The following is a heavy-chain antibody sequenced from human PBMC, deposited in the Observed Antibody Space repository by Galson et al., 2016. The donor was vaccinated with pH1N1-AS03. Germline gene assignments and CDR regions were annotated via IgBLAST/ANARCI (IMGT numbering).Heavy chain of an antibody. V-gene: IGHV3-30*18. CDR1: GFTFSSYG. CDR3: AKDPASGEVWDILGALNWFDP. D-gene: IGHD1-26*01. CDR2: ISYDGSNK. Sequence: LRLSCAASGFTFSSYGMHWVRQAPVKGLEWVAVISYDGSNKYYADSVKGRFTISRDNSKNTLYLQMNSLRAEDTAVYYCAKDPASGEVWDILGALNWFDPWGQGTLVTVSS. J-gene: IGHJ5*02.